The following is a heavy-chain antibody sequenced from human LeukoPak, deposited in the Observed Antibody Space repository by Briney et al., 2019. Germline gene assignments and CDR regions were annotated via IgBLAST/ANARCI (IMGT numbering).Heavy chain of an antibody. Sequence: GRSLRLSCAASGFTFSSYGMHWVRQAPGKGLEWVAVISYDGSNKYYADSVKCRFTISRDNSKNTLYLQMNSLRAEDTAVYYCAKEVSRGYYYYGMDVWRQGTTVTVSS. D-gene: IGHD3-10*01. CDR1: GFTFSSYG. V-gene: IGHV3-30*18. CDR3: AKEVSRGYYYYGMDV. CDR2: ISYDGSNK. J-gene: IGHJ6*02.